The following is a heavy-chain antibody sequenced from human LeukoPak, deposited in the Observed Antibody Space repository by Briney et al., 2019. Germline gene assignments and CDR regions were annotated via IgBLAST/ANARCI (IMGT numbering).Heavy chain of an antibody. CDR1: GFTFSSYA. CDR3: ARSPRWYCNGSGSYLDY. V-gene: IGHV3-23*01. Sequence: GGSLRLSCAASGFTFSSYAMSWVRQAPGKGLEWVSAISGSGGSTYYADSVKGRFTISRDNAKNSLYLQMNSLRAEDTAVYYCARSPRWYCNGSGSYLDYWGQGTLVTVSS. CDR2: ISGSGGST. J-gene: IGHJ4*02. D-gene: IGHD3-10*01.